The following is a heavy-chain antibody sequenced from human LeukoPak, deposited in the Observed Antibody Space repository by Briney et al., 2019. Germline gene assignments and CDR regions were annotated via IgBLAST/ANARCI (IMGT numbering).Heavy chain of an antibody. CDR1: GFTFRTSG. CDR3: ARDRNWAYDTSGLNAFDI. D-gene: IGHD3-22*01. CDR2: IHSDGTT. J-gene: IGHJ3*02. V-gene: IGHV3-66*01. Sequence: GGSLRLSCAASGFTFRTSGMNWVRQAPGKGLEWVSVIHSDGTTNYGDSVKGRFTISRDHSKNTLYLQMNSLRAEDTAVYYCARDRNWAYDTSGLNAFDIWGQGTMVTVSS.